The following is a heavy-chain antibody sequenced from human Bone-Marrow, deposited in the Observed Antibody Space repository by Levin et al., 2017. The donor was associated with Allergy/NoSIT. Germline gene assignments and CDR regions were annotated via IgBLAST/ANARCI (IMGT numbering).Heavy chain of an antibody. J-gene: IGHJ6*02. CDR2: MSYSGIS. D-gene: IGHD3-10*01. V-gene: IGHV4-59*01. CDR3: ARDWFTSGSGMDV. Sequence: PSETLSLTCTVSGGFISSYYWSWIRQPPGKGLEWIGYMSYSGISEKNPSLKSRVTISVDTSKNQFSLRLSSVTPADTAVYYCARDWFTSGSGMDVWGQGTTVIVSS. CDR1: GGFISSYY.